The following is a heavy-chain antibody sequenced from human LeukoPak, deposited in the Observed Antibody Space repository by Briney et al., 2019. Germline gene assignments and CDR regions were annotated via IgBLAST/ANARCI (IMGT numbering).Heavy chain of an antibody. V-gene: IGHV5-51*01. J-gene: IGHJ6*02. CDR1: GYSFTSYW. D-gene: IGHD3-10*01. CDR3: ARLHYYGSGSYDYGMDV. Sequence: GESLKISCKGSGYSFTSYWIGWVRQMPGKGLEWMGIIYPGDSDTRYSPSFQGQVTISADKSISTAYLQWSSLKASDTAMYYCARLHYYGSGSYDYGMDVWGQGTTVTVSS. CDR2: IYPGDSDT.